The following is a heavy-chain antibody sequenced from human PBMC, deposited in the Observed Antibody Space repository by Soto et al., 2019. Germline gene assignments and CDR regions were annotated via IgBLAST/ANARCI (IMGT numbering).Heavy chain of an antibody. Sequence: QVQLVESGGGVVQTGKSLRLSCAASGFSFSSHAMHWVRQAPGKGLEWVAVIWYDGSKKYYADAEKGRFTISRDDSKNTLYLQMNSLRAEDTAVYYCARKGSIAAAGYWGFDPWGQGTLVTVSS. CDR2: IWYDGSKK. CDR3: ARKGSIAAAGYWGFDP. CDR1: GFSFSSHA. D-gene: IGHD6-13*01. V-gene: IGHV3-33*03. J-gene: IGHJ5*02.